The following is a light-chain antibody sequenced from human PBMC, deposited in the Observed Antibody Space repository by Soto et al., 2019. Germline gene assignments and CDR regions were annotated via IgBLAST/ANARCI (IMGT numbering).Light chain of an antibody. CDR2: AAS. J-gene: IGKJ2*03. CDR3: KRYNCVPYS. CDR1: QGISNY. V-gene: IGKV1-27*01. Sequence: DIQMTQSPSSLSASVGDRVTITCRASQGISNYLAWYQQKPGKVHKLLIYAASTLQTGVQSRFSGSVSGTDFTLTIISLQPYDCATCSCKRYNCVPYSFGQGTKLETK.